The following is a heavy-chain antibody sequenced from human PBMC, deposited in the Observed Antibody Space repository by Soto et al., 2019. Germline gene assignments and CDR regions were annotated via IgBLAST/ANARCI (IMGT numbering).Heavy chain of an antibody. CDR1: GFTFRDYY. CDR3: ARDSSITPRPLDY. Sequence: GGSLRLSCAASGFTFRDYYMSWIRQAPGKGLEWVSYISSTGSYAKYADSVKRRFTISRDNAKNSLYLQMNSLRAEDTAVYYCARDSSITPRPLDYWGQGTPVTVSS. CDR2: ISSTGSYA. V-gene: IGHV3-11*06. D-gene: IGHD6-6*01. J-gene: IGHJ4*02.